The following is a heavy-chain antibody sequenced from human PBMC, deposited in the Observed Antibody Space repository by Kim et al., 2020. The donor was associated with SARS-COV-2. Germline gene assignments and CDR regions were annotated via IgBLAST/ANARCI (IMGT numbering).Heavy chain of an antibody. Sequence: DSGKGRFTISRDNAKNSLYLQMNSLRAEDTAVYYCASGGCSSTSCYGFDPWGQGTLVTVSS. V-gene: IGHV3-11*06. J-gene: IGHJ5*02. CDR3: ASGGCSSTSCYGFDP. D-gene: IGHD2-2*01.